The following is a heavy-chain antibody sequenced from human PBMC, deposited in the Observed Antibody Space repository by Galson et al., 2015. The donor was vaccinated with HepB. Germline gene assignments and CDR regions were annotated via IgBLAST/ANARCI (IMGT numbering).Heavy chain of an antibody. CDR3: ARDPSTVTRVYGMDV. J-gene: IGHJ6*02. CDR1: GFTFSSYA. Sequence: SLRLSCAASGFTFSSYAMHWVRQAPGKGLEWVAVISYDGSNKYYADSVKGRFTISRDNSKNTLYLQMNSLRAEDTAVYYCARDPSTVTRVYGMDVWGQGTTVTVSS. V-gene: IGHV3-30-3*01. CDR2: ISYDGSNK. D-gene: IGHD4-17*01.